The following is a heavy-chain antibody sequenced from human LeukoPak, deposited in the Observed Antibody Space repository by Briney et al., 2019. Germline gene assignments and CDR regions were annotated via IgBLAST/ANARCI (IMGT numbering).Heavy chain of an antibody. V-gene: IGHV4-59*08. CDR1: GVSIFSYY. Sequence: SETLSLTCTVSGVSIFSYYWNWIRQPPGKGLEWIGYVHYSGSTNYNPSLKSRVTISVDTSKSQFSLKLSSATAADTAVYYCATGRSIRYFDYWGQGTLLTVSS. CDR2: VHYSGST. J-gene: IGHJ4*02. CDR3: ATGRSIRYFDY. D-gene: IGHD3-9*01.